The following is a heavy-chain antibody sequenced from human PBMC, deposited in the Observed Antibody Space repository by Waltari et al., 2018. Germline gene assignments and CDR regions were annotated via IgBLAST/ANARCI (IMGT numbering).Heavy chain of an antibody. J-gene: IGHJ5*02. Sequence: QVQLVQSGAEVKKPGASAKVSCKASGYTSTSYEINEVRQATGQGLEWMGWMNPNSGNTGYAQKFQGRVTITRNTSISTAYMELSSLRSEDTAVYYCARRYFDWGWFDPWGQGTLVTVSS. D-gene: IGHD3-9*01. CDR3: ARRYFDWGWFDP. V-gene: IGHV1-8*03. CDR1: GYTSTSYE. CDR2: MNPNSGNT.